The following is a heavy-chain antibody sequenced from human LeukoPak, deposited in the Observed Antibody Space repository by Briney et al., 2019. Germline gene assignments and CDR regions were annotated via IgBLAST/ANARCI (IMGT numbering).Heavy chain of an antibody. CDR2: INWNGGRT. Sequence: GSRSLSGAASGFPFDDYGMSGARQAPGKGLELVSGINWNGGRTCYEDSVKRRFTISRDNAKNPLYLQMNSLRAEDTALYYCARVGAQDIATIEFGYWGQGTLVTASS. J-gene: IGHJ4*02. CDR1: GFPFDDYG. CDR3: ARVGAQDIATIEFGY. D-gene: IGHD5-24*01. V-gene: IGHV3-20*04.